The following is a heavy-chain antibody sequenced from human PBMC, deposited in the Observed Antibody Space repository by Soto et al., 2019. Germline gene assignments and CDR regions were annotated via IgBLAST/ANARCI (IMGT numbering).Heavy chain of an antibody. CDR3: ARVAVRGELFAAFDF. V-gene: IGHV1-69*01. J-gene: IGHJ4*02. Sequence: QVQLLQSGPEVRRPGSSVKLSCKTSGGNFRSYGINWVRQAPGQGLEWMGGIVPLFATPTYAQKFQGRLTVTADDSTNTVYMDLATLRSEATALYYCARVAVRGELFAAFDFWGRGALITVSS. D-gene: IGHD1-26*01. CDR2: IVPLFATP. CDR1: GGNFRSYG.